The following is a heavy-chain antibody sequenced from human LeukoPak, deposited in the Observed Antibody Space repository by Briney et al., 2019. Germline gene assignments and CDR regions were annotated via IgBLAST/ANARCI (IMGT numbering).Heavy chain of an antibody. CDR2: IYYSGST. J-gene: IGHJ4*02. Sequence: SETLSLTCTVSGGSISSYYWSWIRQPPGKGLEWIGYIYYSGSTNYNPSLKSRVTISVDTSKNQFSLKLSSVTAADTAVYYCATARKFPRYDYWGQGTLVTVSS. D-gene: IGHD2-21*01. V-gene: IGHV4-59*08. CDR3: ATARKFPRYDY. CDR1: GGSISSYY.